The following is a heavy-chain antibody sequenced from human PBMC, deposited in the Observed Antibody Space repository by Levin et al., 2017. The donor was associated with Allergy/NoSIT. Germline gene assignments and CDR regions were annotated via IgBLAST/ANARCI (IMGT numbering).Heavy chain of an antibody. J-gene: IGHJ5*02. V-gene: IGHV4-34*01. CDR3: ARRNDYVWGSYRDSAPNWFDP. CDR1: GGSFSGYY. CDR2: INHSGST. D-gene: IGHD3-16*02. Sequence: SETLSLTCAVYGGSFSGYYWSWIRQPPGKGLEWIGEINHSGSTNYNPSLKSRVTISVDTSKNQFSLKLSSVTAADTAVYYCARRNDYVWGSYRDSAPNWFDPWGQGTLVTVSS.